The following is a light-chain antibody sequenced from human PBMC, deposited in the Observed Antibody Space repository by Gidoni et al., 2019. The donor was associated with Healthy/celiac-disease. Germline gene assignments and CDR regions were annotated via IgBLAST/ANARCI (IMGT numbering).Light chain of an antibody. CDR1: SSNIGNNY. Sequence: QSVLTQPPSVFAAPGQKVTIPCSGSSSNIGNNYVSWYQQLPGTAPKLLIYDNNKRPSGIPDRFSGSKSGTSATLGITGLQTGDEADYYCGTWDSSLSAGPYVFGTGTKVTVL. V-gene: IGLV1-51*01. CDR3: GTWDSSLSAGPYV. CDR2: DNN. J-gene: IGLJ1*01.